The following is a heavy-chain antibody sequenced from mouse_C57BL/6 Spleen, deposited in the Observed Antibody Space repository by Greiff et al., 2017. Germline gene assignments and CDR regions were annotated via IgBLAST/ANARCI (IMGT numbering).Heavy chain of an antibody. CDR2: INPNNGGT. CDR1: GYTFTDYN. J-gene: IGHJ3*01. V-gene: IGHV1-22*01. Sequence: EVQLQQSGPELVKPGASVKMSCKASGYTFTDYNMHWVKQSHGKSLEWIGYINPNNGGTSYNQKFKGKATLTVNKSSSTAYMELRSLTSEDSAVYYCARGGLLRSPFAYWGQGTLVTVSA. D-gene: IGHD1-1*01. CDR3: ARGGLLRSPFAY.